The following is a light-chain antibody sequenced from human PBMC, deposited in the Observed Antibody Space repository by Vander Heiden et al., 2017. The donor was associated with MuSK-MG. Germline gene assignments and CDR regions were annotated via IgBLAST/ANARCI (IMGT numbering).Light chain of an antibody. J-gene: IGKJ3*01. Sequence: DIQKTQSPSSVSASVGDRVTITCRASQDISSRLAWYQQKPGKAPNLLIYAASSLQSGVPSRFSGSGSGTDFTLTIGSLQPEDFATYYCQQADSFPRTFGPGTKVDIK. CDR1: QDISSR. CDR3: QQADSFPRT. V-gene: IGKV1-12*01. CDR2: AAS.